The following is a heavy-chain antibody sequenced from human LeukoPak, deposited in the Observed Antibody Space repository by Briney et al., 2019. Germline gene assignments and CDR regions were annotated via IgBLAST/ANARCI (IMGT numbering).Heavy chain of an antibody. CDR2: IYYSGST. D-gene: IGHD5-18*01. Sequence: SETLSLTCTVSGGSISSYYWSWIRQPPGKGLEWIGYIYYSGSTNYNPSLKSRVTISVDTSKNQFSLKLSSVTAADTAVYYCARAQLWLGDYCGMDVWGQGTTVTVSS. V-gene: IGHV4-59*08. CDR3: ARAQLWLGDYCGMDV. CDR1: GGSISSYY. J-gene: IGHJ6*02.